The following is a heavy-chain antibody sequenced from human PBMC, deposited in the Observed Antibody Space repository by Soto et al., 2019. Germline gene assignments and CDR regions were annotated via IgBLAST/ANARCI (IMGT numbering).Heavy chain of an antibody. CDR1: GYIRNTHC. CDR3: ACSSPELGY. Sequence: GEPLKISWKAAGYIRNTHCISWVRQKPGKGLEWMGIIYPVDSDARYSPSFQGLVTISADKSIFTAYLQWSSLKASDTAMYYCACSSPELGYWGQGTLVTVSS. J-gene: IGHJ4*02. D-gene: IGHD6-13*01. V-gene: IGHV5-51*01. CDR2: IYPVDSDA.